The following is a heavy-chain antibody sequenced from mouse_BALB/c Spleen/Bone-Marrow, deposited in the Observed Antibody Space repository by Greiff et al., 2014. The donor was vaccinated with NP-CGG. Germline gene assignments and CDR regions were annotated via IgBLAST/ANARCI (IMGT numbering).Heavy chain of an antibody. Sequence: EVMLVESGGGLVNPGGSLKLSCAASGFVFSSYDMSWVRQTPEKRLEWVATISSGGSYIYYPDSVKGRFTISRDNARNTLYLQMSSLRSEDTAVYYCVRRVQLDYWGQGTTLTVSS. CDR3: VRRVQLDY. CDR2: ISSGGSYI. J-gene: IGHJ2*01. CDR1: GFVFSSYD. V-gene: IGHV5-9*02.